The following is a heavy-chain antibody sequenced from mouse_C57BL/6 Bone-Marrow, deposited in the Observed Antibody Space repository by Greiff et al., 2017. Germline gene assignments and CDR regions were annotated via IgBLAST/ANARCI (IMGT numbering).Heavy chain of an antibody. CDR2: FYPRDGST. J-gene: IGHJ2*01. CDR1: GYTFTDHT. CDR3: ASGVLGY. Sequence: VKLVESDAALVKPGASVKISCKVSGYTFTDHTIHWMKQRPEQGLAWIGYFYPRDGSTMDNEKFKGKATLTADKSASTAYMQHSSLRSEDSAVDFCASGVLGYWGQGTTLAVSA. V-gene: IGHV1-78*01.